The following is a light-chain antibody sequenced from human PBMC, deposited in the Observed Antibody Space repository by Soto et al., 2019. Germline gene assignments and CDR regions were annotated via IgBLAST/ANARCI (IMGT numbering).Light chain of an antibody. Sequence: EIVITQSPATLSVSPGETATLSCRASQSVAGNLVWYQQKPGQPPRLLIYGVSTRATGVPARFSGSGSETDFSLTISSLQIEDFALYYCQQSNNGPPLTFGGGTKVDIK. CDR3: QQSNNGPPLT. CDR2: GVS. CDR1: QSVAGN. V-gene: IGKV3-15*01. J-gene: IGKJ4*01.